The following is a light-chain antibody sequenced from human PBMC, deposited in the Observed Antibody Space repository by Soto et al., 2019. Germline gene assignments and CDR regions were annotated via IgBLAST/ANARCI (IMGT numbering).Light chain of an antibody. V-gene: IGKV3-15*01. CDR3: QQYNNWPRT. CDR2: GAS. Sequence: EMVMTQSPATLSASPGGRATLSCRASESVSNHLAWYQQKPGQAPRLLIYGASTRATGIPARFSGSGSGTEFTLTISSLQSEDFAVYHCQQYNNWPRTFGQGTKVEIK. CDR1: ESVSNH. J-gene: IGKJ1*01.